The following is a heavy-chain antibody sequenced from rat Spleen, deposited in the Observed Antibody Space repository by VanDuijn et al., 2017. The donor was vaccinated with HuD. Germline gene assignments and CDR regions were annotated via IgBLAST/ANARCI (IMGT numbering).Heavy chain of an antibody. CDR1: GFSLTNYH. Sequence: QVQLKESGPGLVQPSQTLSLTCTVSGFSLTNYHVTWVRQPPGKGLEWMGVIWTGGSTAYNSLLNSRLSISRDTSKSQVFLKVNSLKTEDTGIYYCTRGIYYFDYWGQGVMVTVSS. J-gene: IGHJ2*01. CDR2: IWTGGST. V-gene: IGHV2-43*01. CDR3: TRGIYYFDY. D-gene: IGHD2-3*01.